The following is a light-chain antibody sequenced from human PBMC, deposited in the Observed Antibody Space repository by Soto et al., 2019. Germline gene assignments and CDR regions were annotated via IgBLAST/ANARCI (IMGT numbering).Light chain of an antibody. V-gene: IGLV3-21*02. CDR2: DDT. Sequence: SYELAQPPSVSVAPRQTAKITCGGNNIGSKSVHWYQQKPGQAPVLVVCDDTDRPSGIPERFSGSNSGNTATLTISRVEAGDEADYYCQVWDSSSDHCVFGTGTKVTVL. CDR3: QVWDSSSDHCV. CDR1: NIGSKS. J-gene: IGLJ1*01.